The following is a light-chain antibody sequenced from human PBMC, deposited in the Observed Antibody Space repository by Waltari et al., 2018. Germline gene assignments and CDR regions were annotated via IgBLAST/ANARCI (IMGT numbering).Light chain of an antibody. CDR1: SSNIGAGTA. CDR3: QSFDSNVRGGVV. J-gene: IGLJ3*02. V-gene: IGLV1-40*01. Sequence: QSILTQPTSVSGAPGQRVTIHCTGSSSNIGAGTAVNWYQAFPGTAPKLLIYGNNNRPSGVPDRFSGSKSGSSASLAINGLQAEDEADYYCQSFDSNVRGGVVFGGGTKVTVL. CDR2: GNN.